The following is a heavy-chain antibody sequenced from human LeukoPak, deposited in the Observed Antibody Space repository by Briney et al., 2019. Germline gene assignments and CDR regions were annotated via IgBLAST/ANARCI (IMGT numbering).Heavy chain of an antibody. Sequence: GGSLRLSCAASGFTFSSYGMHWVRQAPGKGLEWVAVIWYDGSNKYYADSVKGRFTISRDNSKNTLYLQMNSLRAEDTAVYYCARDSIGTLQWLGLKKDRYYYGMDVWGQGTTVTVSS. V-gene: IGHV3-33*01. CDR2: IWYDGSNK. CDR1: GFTFSSYG. J-gene: IGHJ6*02. CDR3: ARDSIGTLQWLGLKKDRYYYGMDV. D-gene: IGHD6-19*01.